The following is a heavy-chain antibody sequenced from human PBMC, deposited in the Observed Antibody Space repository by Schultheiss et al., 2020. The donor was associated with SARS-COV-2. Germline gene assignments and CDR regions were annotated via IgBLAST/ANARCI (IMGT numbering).Heavy chain of an antibody. CDR3: ARDLSALEDYYAMDV. CDR1: GGSISSGGYY. CDR2: IYYSGST. V-gene: IGHV4-61*08. D-gene: IGHD2/OR15-2a*01. J-gene: IGHJ6*02. Sequence: SETLSLTCTVSGGSISSGGYYWSWIRQHPGKGLEWIGYIYYSGSTNYNPSLKSRVTISVDRSKNQFSLKLSSVTAADTAVYYCARDLSALEDYYAMDVWGQGTTVTVSS.